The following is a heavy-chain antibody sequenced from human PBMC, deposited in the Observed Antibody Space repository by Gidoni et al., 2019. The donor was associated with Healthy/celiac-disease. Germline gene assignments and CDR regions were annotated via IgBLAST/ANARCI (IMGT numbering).Heavy chain of an antibody. V-gene: IGHV1-69*06. CDR3: ATCRAPLPDLEPYDYYYYYYGMDV. Sequence: QVQLVQSGAEVKKPGSSVKVSCKASGGTFSSYAISWVRQAPGQGLEWMGGIIPIFGTANYAQKVQGRVTITADKSTSTAYMELSSLRSEDTAVYYCATCRAPLPDLEPYDYYYYYYGMDVWGQGTTVTVSS. CDR2: IIPIFGTA. CDR1: GGTFSSYA. D-gene: IGHD1-1*01. J-gene: IGHJ6*02.